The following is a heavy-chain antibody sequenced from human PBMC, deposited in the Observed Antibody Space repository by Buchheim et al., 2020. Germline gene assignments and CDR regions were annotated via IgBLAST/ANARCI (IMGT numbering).Heavy chain of an antibody. V-gene: IGHV4-30-4*01. D-gene: IGHD3-3*01. CDR1: GGSISSGDDY. J-gene: IGHJ5*02. CDR3: AGLTIFGVDWFDP. CDR2: IYYSGDT. Sequence: QVQLQESGPGLVKPSQTLSLTCTVSGGSISSGDDYWTWIRQPPGKGLEWIGYIYYSGDTYYNPSLKSRLTISVDTSKNQFSLKLSSVTAADTAVYYCAGLTIFGVDWFDPWGQGTL.